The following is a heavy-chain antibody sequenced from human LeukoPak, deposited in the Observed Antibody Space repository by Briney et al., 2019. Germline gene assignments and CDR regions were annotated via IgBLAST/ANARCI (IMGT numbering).Heavy chain of an antibody. CDR3: ARRTYSSTWYCDY. Sequence: PSEPLSLTCTVYGGSLSDYYWSWTRQSPGRGLEWIGDIKHSGSTNYNPSFKRRVTISVDTSNDQYSLKGNSVTAPDTAVYYCARRTYSSTWYCDYGSQGTRVTVPS. CDR1: GGSLSDYY. V-gene: IGHV4-34*01. CDR2: IKHSGST. J-gene: IGHJ4*02. D-gene: IGHD6-13*01.